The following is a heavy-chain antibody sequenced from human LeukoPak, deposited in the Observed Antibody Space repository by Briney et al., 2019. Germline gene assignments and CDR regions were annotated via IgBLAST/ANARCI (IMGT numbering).Heavy chain of an antibody. J-gene: IGHJ6*01. Sequence: ASVTVSFKASGYSFTDHAIHWLRQAPGQSLEWMGWIAVDIDDTRYSQRFQDRVTITRDTSARTAYMELRNLRSEDTAVYFWARGTDMAMAGYYWGMDVCGKRSAVTVSS. CDR3: ARGTDMAMAGYYWGMDV. CDR1: GYSFTDHA. D-gene: IGHD2-21*02. V-gene: IGHV1-3*01. CDR2: IAVDIDDT.